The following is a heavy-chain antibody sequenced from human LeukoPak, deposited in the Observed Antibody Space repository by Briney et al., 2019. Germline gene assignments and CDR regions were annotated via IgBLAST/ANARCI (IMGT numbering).Heavy chain of an antibody. CDR2: INAGNGNT. CDR3: ARFRGVTGTTSYFDY. V-gene: IGHV1-3*01. D-gene: IGHD1-1*01. Sequence: ASVKVSCKASGYTFTSYAMHWVRQAPGQRLEWMGWINAGNGNTEYSQKFQGRVTITRDTSASTAYMELSSLRSEDTAVYYCARFRGVTGTTSYFDYWGQGTLLTVSS. CDR1: GYTFTSYA. J-gene: IGHJ4*02.